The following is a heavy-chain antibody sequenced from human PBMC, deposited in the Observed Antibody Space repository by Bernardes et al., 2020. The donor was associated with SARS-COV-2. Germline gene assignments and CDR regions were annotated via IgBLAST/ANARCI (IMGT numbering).Heavy chain of an antibody. V-gene: IGHV4-39*01. CDR2: IYYSGST. J-gene: IGHJ4*02. CDR3: TRLFWDSTAWYPPDY. Sequence: SETLSLTCTLSGGSISSRSYYWGWIRQPPGKGLEGIGTIYYSGSTYYNPSLKSRVTISVDTSQNQFSLRLRSVTAADTAVYYCTRLFWDSTAWYPPDYWGQGTLVTVSS. CDR1: GGSISSRSYY. D-gene: IGHD6-19*01.